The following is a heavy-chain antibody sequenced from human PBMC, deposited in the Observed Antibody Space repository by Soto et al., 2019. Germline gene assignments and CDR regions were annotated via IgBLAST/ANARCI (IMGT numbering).Heavy chain of an antibody. J-gene: IGHJ3*02. D-gene: IGHD4-17*01. CDR2: SRNRARSYTT. CDR3: ARVMTTVTKDALDS. Sequence: EVQLLESGGGLVQPGGSLRLSCAAFGFTFSDHSMDWVRQAPGKGLEWVGRSRNRARSYTTEYAASVKGRFTISRDESKYSLHLEMNSLQTEDTAVYYCARVMTTVTKDALDSWGHGTMGAVS. V-gene: IGHV3-72*01. CDR1: GFTFSDHS.